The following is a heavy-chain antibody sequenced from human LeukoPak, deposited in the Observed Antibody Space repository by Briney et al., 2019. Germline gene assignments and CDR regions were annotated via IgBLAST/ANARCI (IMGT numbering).Heavy chain of an antibody. J-gene: IGHJ4*02. CDR3: ARGPYYYDRTGYSSRYYFDY. CDR2: IYDSGST. CDR1: GGSISSRSYY. D-gene: IGHD3-22*01. V-gene: IGHV4-39*07. Sequence: SETLSLTCTVSGGSISSRSYYWVWIRQPPGKGLEWIGRIYDSGSTYYNPSLKSRVTISVDTSKNQFSLKLSSVTAADTAVYYCARGPYYYDRTGYSSRYYFDYWGQGTLVTVSS.